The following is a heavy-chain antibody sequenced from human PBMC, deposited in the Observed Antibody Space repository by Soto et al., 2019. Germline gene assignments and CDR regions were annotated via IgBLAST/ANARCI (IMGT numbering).Heavy chain of an antibody. D-gene: IGHD3-10*01. Sequence: PSETLSLTCAVSGGSISSSNWWSWVRQPPGKGLDWIGEIYHSGSTNYNPSLKSRVTISVDKSKNQFSLKLSSVTAADTAVYYCARDGGYYGSGSYIYYYGMDVWGQGTTVTVSS. CDR3: ARDGGYYGSGSYIYYYGMDV. CDR2: IYHSGST. J-gene: IGHJ6*02. V-gene: IGHV4-4*02. CDR1: GGSISSSNW.